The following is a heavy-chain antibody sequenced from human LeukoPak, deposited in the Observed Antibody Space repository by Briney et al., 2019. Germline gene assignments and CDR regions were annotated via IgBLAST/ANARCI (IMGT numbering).Heavy chain of an antibody. CDR1: GFTFSSYA. D-gene: IGHD3-10*01. CDR3: AYMRGLYYGIDY. Sequence: GGSLRLSCAASGFTFSSYAMSWVRQAPGKGLEWVSSISGSDGSTYYADSVKGRFTISRDNSKNTLYLQMNSLRAEDTAVYYCAYMRGLYYGIDYWGQGTLVTVSS. CDR2: ISGSDGST. V-gene: IGHV3-23*01. J-gene: IGHJ4*02.